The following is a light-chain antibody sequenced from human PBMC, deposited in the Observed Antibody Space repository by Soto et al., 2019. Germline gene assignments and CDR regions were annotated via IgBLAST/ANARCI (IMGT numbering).Light chain of an antibody. CDR2: GAS. CDR1: QSLGSSY. Sequence: EIVLTQSPGTLSLSPGERATLSCRASQSLGSSYLAWYQQKPGQAPRLLIHGASTRATGIPDRFNGSGSGTDFTLTISRLEAEDFAVYYCQQYTTSPLTFGPGTKVDIK. V-gene: IGKV3-20*01. J-gene: IGKJ3*01. CDR3: QQYTTSPLT.